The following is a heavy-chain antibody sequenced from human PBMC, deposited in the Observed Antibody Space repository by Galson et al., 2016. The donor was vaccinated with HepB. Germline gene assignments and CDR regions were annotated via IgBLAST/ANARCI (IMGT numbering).Heavy chain of an antibody. Sequence: SVKVSCKASGYTFTSYGLSWVRQAPGQGLEWMGWVSVYSENTLYAQKLQGRVTMSTDTSTSTAYMELRDLRSDDTAIYFCARVAVAAPNWFDPWGQGTLVTVSS. CDR2: VSVYSENT. D-gene: IGHD2-15*01. J-gene: IGHJ5*02. CDR1: GYTFTSYG. V-gene: IGHV1-18*01. CDR3: ARVAVAAPNWFDP.